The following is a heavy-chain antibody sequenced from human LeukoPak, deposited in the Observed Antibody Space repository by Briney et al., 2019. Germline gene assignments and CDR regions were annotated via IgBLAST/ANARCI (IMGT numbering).Heavy chain of an antibody. V-gene: IGHV1-18*01. J-gene: IGHJ6*02. Sequence: ASVKVSCKASGYTFTSYGISWVRQAPGQGLEWMGWISAYNGNTNYAQKLQGRVTMTTDTSTSTAYMELRSLRSDDTAVYYCARNSAAGMRSDYGMDVWGQGTTVTVSS. CDR1: GYTFTSYG. D-gene: IGHD6-13*01. CDR3: ARNSAAGMRSDYGMDV. CDR2: ISAYNGNT.